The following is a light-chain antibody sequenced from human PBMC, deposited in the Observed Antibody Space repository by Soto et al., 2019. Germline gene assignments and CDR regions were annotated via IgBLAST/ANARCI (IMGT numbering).Light chain of an antibody. CDR1: QGIGND. J-gene: IGKJ1*01. CDR3: LQDNSYPLP. CDR2: GAS. V-gene: IGKV1-6*01. Sequence: AIQMTQSPSSLSASVGDRVTITCRASQGIGNDLGWYQQKPGKAPKVLIYGASSLQGGVPSRFSGSGSGTDFTLTISSLQPADFATYYCLQDNSYPLPFGQGTKVEVK.